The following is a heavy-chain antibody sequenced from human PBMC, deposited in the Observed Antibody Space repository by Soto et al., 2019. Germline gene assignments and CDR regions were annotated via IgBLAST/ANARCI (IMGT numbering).Heavy chain of an antibody. CDR3: AKGYSSSWYYYFDY. CDR2: INSDGSST. V-gene: IGHV3-74*01. D-gene: IGHD6-13*01. Sequence: GGSLRLSCAASGFTFSSYWMHWVRQAPGKGLVWVSRINSDGSSTSYADSVKGRFTISRDNAKNTLYLQMNSLRAEDTAVYYCAKGYSSSWYYYFDYWGQGTLVTVSS. CDR1: GFTFSSYW. J-gene: IGHJ4*02.